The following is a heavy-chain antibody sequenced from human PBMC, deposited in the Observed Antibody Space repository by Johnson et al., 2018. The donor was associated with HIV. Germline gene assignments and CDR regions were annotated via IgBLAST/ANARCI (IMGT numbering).Heavy chain of an antibody. CDR3: TRQADI. J-gene: IGHJ3*02. Sequence: VQLVESGGGLVQPGGSLRLSCVGSGFSFSDHFMDWVRQASGQGLEWVGRIRSKANSYATAYAASVKGRFTISRDDSKNTAYLQMNSLKTEDTAVYYCTRQADIWGQGTMVTVSS. CDR2: IRSKANSYAT. V-gene: IGHV3-73*01. CDR1: GFSFSDHF.